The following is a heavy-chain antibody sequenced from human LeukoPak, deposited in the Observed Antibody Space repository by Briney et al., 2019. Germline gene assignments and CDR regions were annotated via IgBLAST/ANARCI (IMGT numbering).Heavy chain of an antibody. CDR3: FMGPL. V-gene: IGHV3-49*04. J-gene: IGHJ4*02. CDR2: IRRKADGGTA. CDR1: GFTFGDYA. Sequence: PGGSLILSCTASGFTFGDYAMSWVRQAPGKGLEWVSFIRRKADGGTAEYAASVQGRFSISRDDSKSIAYLQMDSLKTEDTAVYYCFMGPLWGQGTLVTVSS.